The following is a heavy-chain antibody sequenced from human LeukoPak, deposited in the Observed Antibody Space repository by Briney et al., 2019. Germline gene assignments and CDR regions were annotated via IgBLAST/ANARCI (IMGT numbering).Heavy chain of an antibody. CDR2: ISGSGGST. Sequence: GGSLRLSCAASGFTFSSYAMSWVRQAPGKGLEWVSAISGSGGSTYYADSVKGRFTISRDNSKNTLYLQMNSLRAEDTAVYYCAKSGPAHYYDSSGYYVYWGQGTLVTVSS. CDR3: AKSGPAHYYDSSGYYVY. D-gene: IGHD3-22*01. CDR1: GFTFSSYA. J-gene: IGHJ4*02. V-gene: IGHV3-23*01.